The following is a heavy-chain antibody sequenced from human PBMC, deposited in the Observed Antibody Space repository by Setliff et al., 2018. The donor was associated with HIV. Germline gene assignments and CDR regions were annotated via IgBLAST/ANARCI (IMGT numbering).Heavy chain of an antibody. D-gene: IGHD2-2*01. Sequence: ASVKVSCKSSGHTFTNYDIHWMRRATGQGLEWMGRMNPNSGVSGYALKFHDRVTMTRDTSITTAYMELSSLTSEDTAVYYCARDRGVYCISSSCYSPVDAFDIWGQGTMVTVSS. CDR3: ARDRGVYCISSSCYSPVDAFDI. V-gene: IGHV1-8*01. CDR2: MNPNSGVS. CDR1: GHTFTNYD. J-gene: IGHJ3*02.